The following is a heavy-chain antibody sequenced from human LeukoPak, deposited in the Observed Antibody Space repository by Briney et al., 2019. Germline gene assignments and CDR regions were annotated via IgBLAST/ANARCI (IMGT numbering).Heavy chain of an antibody. D-gene: IGHD6-13*01. J-gene: IGHJ3*02. Sequence: GGSLRLSCAASGFTFSDYYMSWIRQAPGKGLEWVSYISSSGSTIYYADSVKGRFTISRDNAKNSLYLQMNSLRAEDTAVYYCARDWSIAAAVRVPPHAFDTWGQGTMVTVSS. CDR2: ISSSGSTI. CDR3: ARDWSIAAAVRVPPHAFDT. CDR1: GFTFSDYY. V-gene: IGHV3-11*01.